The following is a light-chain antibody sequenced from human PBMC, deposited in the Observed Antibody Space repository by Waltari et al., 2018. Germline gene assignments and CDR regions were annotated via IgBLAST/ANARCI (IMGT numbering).Light chain of an antibody. CDR1: SGSVDGYEY. Sequence: QSALTQPASVSGSPGQAITIPFTGTSGSVDGYEYVPWFQQQPGKAPKLIIYDVSDRPSGVSHRFSGSKSANTASLTISGLQAEDEADYYCCSYSSTNPYVFGIGTKVTVL. CDR2: DVS. J-gene: IGLJ1*01. V-gene: IGLV2-14*03. CDR3: CSYSSTNPYV.